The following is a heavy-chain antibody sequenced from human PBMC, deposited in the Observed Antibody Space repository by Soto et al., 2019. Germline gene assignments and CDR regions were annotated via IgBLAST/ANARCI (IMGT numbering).Heavy chain of an antibody. Sequence: GESLQISCKGSGYSCTNYWIGWVRQMHGKGLEWMGIIYPGDSDTRYSPSFQGQVTISADKSISTAYLQWSSLKASDTAMYYCARDTYGNYYYYYGMDVWGQGTTVTVS. J-gene: IGHJ6*02. CDR1: GYSCTNYW. D-gene: IGHD5-18*01. V-gene: IGHV5-51*01. CDR3: ARDTYGNYYYYYGMDV. CDR2: IYPGDSDT.